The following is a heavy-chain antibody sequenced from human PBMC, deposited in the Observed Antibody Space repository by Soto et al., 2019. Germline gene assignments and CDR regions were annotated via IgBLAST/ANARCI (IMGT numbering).Heavy chain of an antibody. CDR2: IDPSDSYT. Sequence: GESQKISSKGAGYSCTSYWISWVRQMPGKGLEWMGRIDPSDSYTNYSPSFQGHVTISADKSISTAYLQWSSLKASDTAMYYCARYDILTGYFDYWGQGTLVTVSS. V-gene: IGHV5-10-1*01. CDR1: GYSCTSYW. J-gene: IGHJ4*02. CDR3: ARYDILTGYFDY. D-gene: IGHD3-9*01.